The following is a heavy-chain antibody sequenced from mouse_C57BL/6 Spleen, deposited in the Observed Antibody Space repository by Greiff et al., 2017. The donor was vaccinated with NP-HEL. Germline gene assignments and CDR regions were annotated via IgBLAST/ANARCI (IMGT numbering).Heavy chain of an antibody. Sequence: EVMLVESGGGLVKPGGSLKLSCAASGFTFSDYGMHWVRQAPEKGLEWVAYISSGSSTIYYADTVKGRFTISRDNAKNTLFLQMTSLRSEDTAMYYGATYYSNRYFDVWGTGTTVTVSS. D-gene: IGHD2-5*01. CDR2: ISSGSSTI. V-gene: IGHV5-17*01. CDR1: GFTFSDYG. CDR3: ATYYSNRYFDV. J-gene: IGHJ1*03.